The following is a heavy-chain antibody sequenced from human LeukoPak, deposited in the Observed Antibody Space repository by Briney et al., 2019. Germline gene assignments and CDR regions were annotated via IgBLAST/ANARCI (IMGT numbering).Heavy chain of an antibody. CDR2: IYYSGST. J-gene: IGHJ3*02. V-gene: IGHV4-39*01. CDR3: AREYYYGSGSYYKRGSALDI. D-gene: IGHD3-10*01. CDR1: GGSISSSSYY. Sequence: SQTLSLTCTVSGGSISSSSYYWGWIRQPPGKGLEWIGSIYYSGSTYYNPSLKSRVTISVDTSKNQFSLKLSSVTAADTAVYYCAREYYYGSGSYYKRGSALDIWGQGTMVTVSS.